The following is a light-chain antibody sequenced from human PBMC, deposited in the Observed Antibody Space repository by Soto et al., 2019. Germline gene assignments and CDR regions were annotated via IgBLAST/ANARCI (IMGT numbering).Light chain of an antibody. J-gene: IGKJ4*01. V-gene: IGKV3-15*01. CDR2: GAS. CDR1: RSVSSN. CDR3: QQYGTSPALT. Sequence: EIVMTQSPATLSVSPGERATLSCRASRSVSSNLAWYQQKPGQAPRLLMYGASTRATGIPARFSGSGSGTEFTLTISSLQSEDFAVYYCQQYGTSPALTFGGGTKVEIK.